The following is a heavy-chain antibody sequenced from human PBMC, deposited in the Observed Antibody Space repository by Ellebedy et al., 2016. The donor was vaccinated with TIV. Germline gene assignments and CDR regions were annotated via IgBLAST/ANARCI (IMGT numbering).Heavy chain of an antibody. Sequence: GESLKISXTASGFSFTTYAIHWVRQAPGKGLEWVAVISYDGNDKYYADSVKGRFTISRDNSKSTIFLQMNSLRVEDTAMYYCAKRLRSHHDFYYYGMDVWGLGTTVSVSS. V-gene: IGHV3-30-3*02. CDR3: AKRLRSHHDFYYYGMDV. CDR2: ISYDGNDK. D-gene: IGHD1-14*01. CDR1: GFSFTTYA. J-gene: IGHJ6*02.